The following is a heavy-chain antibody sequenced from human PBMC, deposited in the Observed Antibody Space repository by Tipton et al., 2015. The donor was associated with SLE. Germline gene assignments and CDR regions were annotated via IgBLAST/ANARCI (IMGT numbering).Heavy chain of an antibody. V-gene: IGHV3-30*02. D-gene: IGHD3-10*01. Sequence: SLRLSCAASGFTFSSYGMHWVRQAPGKGLEWVAFIRFDGTNKYYADSVKGRFTISKDNSKNTLYLQVNSLTVEDTAVYYCAKEGGSGSRWDYWGQGTLVTVSS. CDR2: IRFDGTNK. CDR1: GFTFSSYG. J-gene: IGHJ4*02. CDR3: AKEGGSGSRWDY.